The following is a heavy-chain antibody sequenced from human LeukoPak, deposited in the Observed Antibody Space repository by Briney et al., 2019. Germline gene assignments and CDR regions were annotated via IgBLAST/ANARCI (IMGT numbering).Heavy chain of an antibody. D-gene: IGHD6-19*01. CDR3: ARRGAVAGRYDFDY. CDR1: GGSISSGSHY. Sequence: SSETLSLTCTVAGGSISSGSHYWGWIRQPPGKGLEWIAISYYSGSTFYNPSLKSRVTTSVDTSKNQFSLRLSSVTAADTAVYYCARRGAVAGRYDFDYWGQGTLVTVSS. J-gene: IGHJ4*02. V-gene: IGHV4-39*01. CDR2: SYYSGST.